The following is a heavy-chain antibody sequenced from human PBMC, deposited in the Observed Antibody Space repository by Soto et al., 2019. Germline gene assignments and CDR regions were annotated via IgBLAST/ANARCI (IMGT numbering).Heavy chain of an antibody. CDR2: ISWNSGTI. CDR1: GFGLDGYA. J-gene: IGHJ6*02. V-gene: IGHV3-9*01. Sequence: PGGSLRLSCAASGFGLDGYAMHWVRQAPGKGLEWVSGISWNSGTIAYADSVKGRFTISRDNAKNSLYLQMNSLRVEDTALYYCAKDSRLRFYGMDVWGQGTTVTVSS. D-gene: IGHD5-12*01. CDR3: AKDSRLRFYGMDV.